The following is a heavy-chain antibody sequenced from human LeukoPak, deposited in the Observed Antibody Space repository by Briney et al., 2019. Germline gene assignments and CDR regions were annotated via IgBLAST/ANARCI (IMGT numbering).Heavy chain of an antibody. CDR2: IYYSGST. D-gene: IGHD6-19*01. V-gene: IGHV4-59*01. J-gene: IGHJ6*02. CDR3: ARDTGAVAGPYYYYYYGMDV. CDR1: GGSISSYY. Sequence: SETLSLTRTVSGGSISSYYWSWIRQPPGKGLEWIGYIYYSGSTNYNPSLKSRVTISVDTSKNQFSLKLSSVTAADTAVYYCARDTGAVAGPYYYYYYGMDVWGQGTTVTVSS.